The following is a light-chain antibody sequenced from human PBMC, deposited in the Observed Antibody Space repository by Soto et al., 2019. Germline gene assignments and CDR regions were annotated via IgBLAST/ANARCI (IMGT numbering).Light chain of an antibody. CDR2: DAS. V-gene: IGKV3-11*01. Sequence: EIVLTQSPATLSLSPGERATLSCRASQSVSTALAWYQQKPGQAPRLLIYDASIRATGIPARFSGRGSGTDLTRTSNSLQPDDCAVYYCQQRSHWLTFGGGTKVEIK. CDR3: QQRSHWLT. J-gene: IGKJ4*01. CDR1: QSVSTA.